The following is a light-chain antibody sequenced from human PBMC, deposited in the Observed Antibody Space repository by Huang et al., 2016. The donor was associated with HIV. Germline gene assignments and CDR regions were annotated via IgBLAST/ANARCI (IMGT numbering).Light chain of an antibody. CDR1: QRVTNY. CDR3: QQRGNWPPVT. J-gene: IGKJ4*01. Sequence: EVVLTQSPATLSLSPGERATLSYRASQRVTNYLAWYQQKPGQPPRLLIYDASNRATGVPARFSGSGSGTDFTLTISSLEPEDFAVYYCQQRGNWPPVTFGGGTKVEIK. V-gene: IGKV3-11*01. CDR2: DAS.